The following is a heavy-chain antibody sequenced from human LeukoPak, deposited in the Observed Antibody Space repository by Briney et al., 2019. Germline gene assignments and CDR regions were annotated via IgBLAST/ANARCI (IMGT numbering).Heavy chain of an antibody. D-gene: IGHD6-19*01. J-gene: IGHJ4*02. Sequence: QPGGSLRLSCAASGFTFSSYWMSWVRQAPGKGLEWVANIKQDESEKHYVDSVKGRFTISRDNAKNSLYLQMNILRADDTAVYYCAKDSSGWYFDYWGQGTLVTVSS. CDR1: GFTFSSYW. CDR2: IKQDESEK. V-gene: IGHV3-7*01. CDR3: AKDSSGWYFDY.